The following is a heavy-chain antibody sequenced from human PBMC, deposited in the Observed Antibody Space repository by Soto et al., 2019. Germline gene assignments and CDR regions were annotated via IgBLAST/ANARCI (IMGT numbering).Heavy chain of an antibody. CDR1: GGSFSGYY. Sequence: SETLSLTCAVYGGSFSGYYWSWIRQPPGKGLEWIGEINHSGSTNYNPSLKSRVTISVDTSKNQFSLKLGSVTAADTAVYYCARGFGSGYYKVGPAYYFDYWGQGTLVTVSS. J-gene: IGHJ4*02. CDR2: INHSGST. CDR3: ARGFGSGYYKVGPAYYFDY. V-gene: IGHV4-34*01. D-gene: IGHD3-3*01.